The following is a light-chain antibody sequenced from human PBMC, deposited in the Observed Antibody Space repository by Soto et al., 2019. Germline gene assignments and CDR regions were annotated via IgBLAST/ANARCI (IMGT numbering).Light chain of an antibody. CDR1: QSVSSSY. V-gene: IGKV3-20*01. CDR2: GAS. CDR3: QQYGSSPRT. Sequence: EIVLTQSPGTLSLSPGERATLSCRASQSVSSSYLAWYQQQPGQAPRLLIYGASSRATGIPDRVSGSGSGTDFTLTISRLEAEDVAVYYCQQYGSSPRTFGGGTKVEIK. J-gene: IGKJ4*01.